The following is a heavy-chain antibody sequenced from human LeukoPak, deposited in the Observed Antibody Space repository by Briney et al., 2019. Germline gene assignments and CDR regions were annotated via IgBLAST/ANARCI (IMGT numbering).Heavy chain of an antibody. CDR1: GYTFNSHD. CDR3: ARGYSPTLRTTGNDY. D-gene: IGHD1-1*01. Sequence: ASVKVSCKASGYTFNSHDINWVRQATGQGLEWMGWMNPYSGNTGYAQKFQGTVTMTRDTSINTAYLEFYSLRSEDTAVYYCARGYSPTLRTTGNDYWGQGTLVTVSS. CDR2: MNPYSGNT. V-gene: IGHV1-8*01. J-gene: IGHJ4*02.